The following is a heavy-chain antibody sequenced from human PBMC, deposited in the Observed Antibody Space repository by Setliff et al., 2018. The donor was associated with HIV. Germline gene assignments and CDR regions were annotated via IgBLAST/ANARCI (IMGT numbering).Heavy chain of an antibody. D-gene: IGHD1-26*01. CDR3: ATVGFSRTYYATPYFYGLDI. CDR2: MYSDAKT. Sequence: GGSLRLSCAASGFPVSNNYVTWVRQAPGKGLEWVSIMYSDAKTYYSDSVKGRFIISRDNSRNTLYLRMNSLRPEDTALYYCATVGFSRTYYATPYFYGLDIWGPGTTVTVSS. V-gene: IGHV3-66*01. CDR1: GFPVSNNY. J-gene: IGHJ6*02.